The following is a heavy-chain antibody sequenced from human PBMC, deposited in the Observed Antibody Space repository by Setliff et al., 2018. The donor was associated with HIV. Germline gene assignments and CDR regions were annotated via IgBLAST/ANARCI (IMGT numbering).Heavy chain of an antibody. CDR1: GYTFTSYD. V-gene: IGHV1-8*01. J-gene: IGHJ3*02. CDR2: INPNSGTT. D-gene: IGHD6-19*01. CDR3: AKAAGPSCWYVRGAFDI. Sequence: ASVKVSCKTSGYTFTSYDINWVRQATGQGLECMGWINPNSGTTSYAQKFQGRVTITRNISISTASMDLSSLKSEDTAVYYCAKAAGPSCWYVRGAFDIWGQGTEVTVSS.